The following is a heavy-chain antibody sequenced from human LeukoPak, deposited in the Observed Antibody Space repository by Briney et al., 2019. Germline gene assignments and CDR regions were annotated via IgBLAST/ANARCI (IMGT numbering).Heavy chain of an antibody. CDR3: ARPHSSGWYGAFDY. J-gene: IGHJ4*02. D-gene: IGHD6-19*01. V-gene: IGHV4-59*08. CDR2: IHYSGST. Sequence: KPSETLSLSCTVSGASNSTYYWSWIRQPPGKGLEWIGDIHYSGSTNYNPSLKSRVTTSVDTSKNQFSLKLSSVTAADTAVYYCARPHSSGWYGAFDYWGQGTLVTVSS. CDR1: GASNSTYY.